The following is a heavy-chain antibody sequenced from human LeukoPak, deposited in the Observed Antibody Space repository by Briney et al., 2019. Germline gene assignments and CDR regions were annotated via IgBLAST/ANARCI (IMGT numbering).Heavy chain of an antibody. Sequence: GGSLRLSCAASGFTFRIFGMTWVRQAPGKGLEWVSSIGSGDTYYADSVKGRFTISRDDSKNTIFLQMNSLRAEDTAVYYCVRDGVSGNKNWDWFGPWGQGTLVTVSS. D-gene: IGHD4-23*01. CDR2: IGSGDT. CDR1: GFTFRIFG. J-gene: IGHJ5*02. V-gene: IGHV3-23*01. CDR3: VRDGVSGNKNWDWFGP.